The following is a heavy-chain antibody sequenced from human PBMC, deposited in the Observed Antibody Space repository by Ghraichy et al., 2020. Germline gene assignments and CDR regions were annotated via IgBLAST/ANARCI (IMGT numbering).Heavy chain of an antibody. D-gene: IGHD6-6*01. V-gene: IGHV3-23*01. CDR1: GFTFSSYA. Sequence: GGSLRLSCAASGFTFSSYAMSWVRQAPGKGLEWVSAISGSGAGTYYADSVKGRFNISRDNSKNTLYLQMNSLRAEDTAVYYCASSPAHSTPLAPGWGQGTLVTVSS. CDR3: ASSPAHSTPLAPG. J-gene: IGHJ4*02. CDR2: ISGSGAGT.